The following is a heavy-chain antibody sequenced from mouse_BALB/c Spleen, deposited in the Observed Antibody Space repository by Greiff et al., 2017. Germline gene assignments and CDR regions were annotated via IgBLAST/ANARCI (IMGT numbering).Heavy chain of an antibody. Sequence: EVQLVESGGGLVQPGGSRKLSCAASGFTFSSFGMHWVRQAPEKGLEWVAYISSGSSTIYYADTVKGRFTISRDNPKNTLFLQMTSLRSEDTAMYYCARDGTGLAWFAYWGQGTLVTVSA. CDR1: GFTFSSFG. CDR3: ARDGTGLAWFAY. V-gene: IGHV5-17*02. CDR2: ISSGSSTI. D-gene: IGHD4-1*01. J-gene: IGHJ3*01.